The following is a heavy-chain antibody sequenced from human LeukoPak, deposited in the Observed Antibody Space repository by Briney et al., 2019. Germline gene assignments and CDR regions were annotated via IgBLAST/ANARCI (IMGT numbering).Heavy chain of an antibody. D-gene: IGHD3-10*01. V-gene: IGHV3-7*01. CDR2: IKGEGSQT. CDR3: ARIPSYDTGSYYRYLDY. J-gene: IGHJ4*02. Sequence: GGSLRLSCAASGFTFSSLWLSWVRQAPGKGREWVGNIKGEGSQTWYVDSVRGRCTTSRHNAKNSLYPQMSNLRAEDTAVYYCARIPSYDTGSYYRYLDYWGQGDLVTVSS. CDR1: GFTFSSLW.